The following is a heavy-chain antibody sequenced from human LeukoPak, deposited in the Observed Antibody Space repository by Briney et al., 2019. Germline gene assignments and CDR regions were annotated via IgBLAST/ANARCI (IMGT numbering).Heavy chain of an antibody. V-gene: IGHV1-18*01. CDR3: ARDAKSSGWYSYWYFDL. Sequence: ASVKVSCKASGYTFTSYGISWLRQAPGQGLEWMGWISAYNGNTNYAQKLQGRVTMTTDTSTSTAYMELRSLRSDDTAVYYCARDAKSSGWYSYWYFDLWGRGTLVTVSS. J-gene: IGHJ2*01. CDR2: ISAYNGNT. CDR1: GYTFTSYG. D-gene: IGHD6-19*01.